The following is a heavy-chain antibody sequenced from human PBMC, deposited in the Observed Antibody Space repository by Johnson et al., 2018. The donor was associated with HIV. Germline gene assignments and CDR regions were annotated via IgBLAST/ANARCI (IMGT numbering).Heavy chain of an antibody. CDR1: GFTFSDYY. V-gene: IGHV3-7*01. Sequence: VQLVESGGGLVKPGGSLRLSCAASGFTFSDYYMSWIRQAPGRGPEWVANIKQDGSEKYYVDSVKGRFTISRDNAKNSLYLQMNSLRAEDTAGYYCARDQGEWRRRNACDIWGQGTMVTVSS. CDR3: ARDQGEWRRRNACDI. D-gene: IGHD1-14*01. CDR2: IKQDGSEK. J-gene: IGHJ3*02.